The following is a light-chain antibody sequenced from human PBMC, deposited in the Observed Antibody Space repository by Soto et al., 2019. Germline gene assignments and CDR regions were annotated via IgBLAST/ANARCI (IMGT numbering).Light chain of an antibody. CDR3: QTWGTGIRV. Sequence: QAVVTQSPSASASLGASVKLTCTLSSGHSTYAIAWHQQQPEKGPRYLMKINSDGSHSKGDGIPDRFSGSRSGAERSLTISSLQSEDEADYYCQTWGTGIRVFGGGTKLTVL. J-gene: IGLJ3*02. CDR1: SGHSTYA. CDR2: INSDGSH. V-gene: IGLV4-69*02.